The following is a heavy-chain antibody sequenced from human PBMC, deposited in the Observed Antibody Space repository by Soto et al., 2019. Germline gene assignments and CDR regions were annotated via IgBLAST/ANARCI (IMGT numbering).Heavy chain of an antibody. Sequence: QVQLVESGGGVVQPGRSLRLTCAASGFTFSSNGMHWVGKAPGKGLEWVALVAYDGSKTYYGDSVRGRFTISRDNSENTLYLQMNSLRAEDTAVYYCARWVGGSMYDNSGKYDSWGQGTLVTVSS. CDR2: VAYDGSKT. V-gene: IGHV3-30*03. D-gene: IGHD3-22*01. J-gene: IGHJ5*01. CDR1: GFTFSSNG. CDR3: ARWVGGSMYDNSGKYDS.